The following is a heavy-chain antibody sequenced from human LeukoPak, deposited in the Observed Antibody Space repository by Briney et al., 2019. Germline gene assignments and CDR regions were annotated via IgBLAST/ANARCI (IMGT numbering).Heavy chain of an antibody. Sequence: PGGSLRLSCAASGFTFSSYAMHWVRQAPGKGLEWVAVISYDGSNKYYADSVKGRFTISRDNSKNTLYLQMNSLRAEDTAVYYCAREEGAVAAYYFDYWGQGTLVTVSS. CDR1: GFTFSSYA. V-gene: IGHV3-30*04. J-gene: IGHJ4*02. CDR3: AREEGAVAAYYFDY. D-gene: IGHD6-19*01. CDR2: ISYDGSNK.